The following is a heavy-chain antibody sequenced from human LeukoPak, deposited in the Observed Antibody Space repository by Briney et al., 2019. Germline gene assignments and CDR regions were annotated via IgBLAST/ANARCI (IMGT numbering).Heavy chain of an antibody. Sequence: GGSLRLSCATSGFTFSKYAMSWVRQAPGKGLEWVSGINAAAGTDYAESVKGRVTISRDNSKNTLSLQMNSLRAEDTALYYCAKDGRTSSPKWGQGILVTVSS. CDR2: INAAAGT. D-gene: IGHD1-26*01. J-gene: IGHJ4*02. V-gene: IGHV3-23*01. CDR3: AKDGRTSSPK. CDR1: GFTFSKYA.